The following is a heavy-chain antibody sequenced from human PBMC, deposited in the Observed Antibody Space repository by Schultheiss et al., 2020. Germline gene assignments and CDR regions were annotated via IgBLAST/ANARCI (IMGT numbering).Heavy chain of an antibody. Sequence: SETLSLTCAVYGGSLSDYYWRWIRQSPGKGLEWIGYIYYSGSTNYNPSLKSRVTISVDTSKNQFSLKLSSVTAADTAVYYCARVYGAYYGMDVWGQGTTVTVSS. V-gene: IGHV4-59*01. CDR3: ARVYGAYYGMDV. D-gene: IGHD4-17*01. CDR1: GGSLSDYY. J-gene: IGHJ6*02. CDR2: IYYSGST.